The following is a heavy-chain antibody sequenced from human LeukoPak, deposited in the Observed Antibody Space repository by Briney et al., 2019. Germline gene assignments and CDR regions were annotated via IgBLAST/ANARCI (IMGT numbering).Heavy chain of an antibody. CDR3: AKDYSIGYGGIADDY. CDR2: IWYDGSNK. J-gene: IGHJ4*02. D-gene: IGHD2-15*01. Sequence: PGGSLRLSCAASGFTFRSYGRHWVRQAPGKGLEWVAVIWYDGSNKYYADSVKGRFTISRDNSKNTLYLQMNSLRAEDTAVYYCAKDYSIGYGGIADDYWGQGTLVTVSS. V-gene: IGHV3-33*06. CDR1: GFTFRSYG.